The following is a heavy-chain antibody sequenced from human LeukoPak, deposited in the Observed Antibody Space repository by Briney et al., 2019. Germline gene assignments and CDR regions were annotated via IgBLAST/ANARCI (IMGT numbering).Heavy chain of an antibody. J-gene: IGHJ4*02. CDR2: SLNKAESYIT. D-gene: IGHD3-22*01. V-gene: IGHV3-72*01. Sequence: PGGSLRLSCAASGFIFSDHRIDWLRQAPGKGLEWVGRSLNKAESYITDYGASVKGRFSISRDDSKNSLYLQMSSLKAEDTAMYFCARASDYAYFDCWGQGTPVTVSS. CDR3: ARASDYAYFDC. CDR1: GFIFSDHR.